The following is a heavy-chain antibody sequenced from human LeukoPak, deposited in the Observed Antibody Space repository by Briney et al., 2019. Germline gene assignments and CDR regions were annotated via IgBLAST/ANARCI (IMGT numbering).Heavy chain of an antibody. D-gene: IGHD3-22*01. Sequence: PGGSLRLSCAASGFTFSSYGMHWVRQAPGKGLEWVVVIWYDGSNKYYADSVKGRFTISRDNSKNTLYLQMNSLRAEDTAVYYCAKVRGYYDSSGYFDYWGQGTLVTVSS. J-gene: IGHJ4*02. V-gene: IGHV3-33*06. CDR1: GFTFSSYG. CDR3: AKVRGYYDSSGYFDY. CDR2: IWYDGSNK.